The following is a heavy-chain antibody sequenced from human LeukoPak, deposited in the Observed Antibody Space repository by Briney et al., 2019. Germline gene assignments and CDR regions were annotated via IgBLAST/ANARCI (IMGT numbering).Heavy chain of an antibody. CDR1: GYTLTELS. Sequence: ASVKVSCKVSGYTLTELSMHWVRQAPGKGLEWMGGFDPEDGETIYAQKFQGRVTITRDTSASTAYMELSSLRSEDTAVYYCAREWDYYDSSGYYYVVPFDYWGQGTLVTVSS. CDR2: FDPEDGET. J-gene: IGHJ4*02. CDR3: AREWDYYDSSGYYYVVPFDY. V-gene: IGHV1-24*01. D-gene: IGHD3-22*01.